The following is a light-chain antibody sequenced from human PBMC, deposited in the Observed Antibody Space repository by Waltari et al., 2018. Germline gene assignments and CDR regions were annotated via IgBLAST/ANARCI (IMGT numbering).Light chain of an antibody. CDR1: QSVSSN. CDR3: QQYNNWPPWT. CDR2: GAS. V-gene: IGKV3-15*01. Sequence: IVMTQSPGTLSVSPGERATLSCRASQSVSSNLAWYQQKPGQAPRRLIYGASTRATGIPARFSGSGSGTEFTLTISSLQSEDFAVYYCQQYNNWPPWTFGQGTKVEIK. J-gene: IGKJ1*01.